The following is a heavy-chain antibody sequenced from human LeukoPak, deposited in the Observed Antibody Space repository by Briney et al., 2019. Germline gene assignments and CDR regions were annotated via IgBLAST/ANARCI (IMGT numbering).Heavy chain of an antibody. J-gene: IGHJ4*02. Sequence: GGSLRLSYAASGFTLSDYYMSWIRQAPGKGLEWVSYIISSGSTIYYADSVRGRFTISRDNAKNSLYLQMSSLRAEDTAVYYCARGSITGTMSTPSPFFHYWGQGTLVTVSS. CDR3: ARGSITGTMSTPSPFFHY. D-gene: IGHD1-7*01. CDR1: GFTLSDYY. V-gene: IGHV3-11*04. CDR2: IISSGSTI.